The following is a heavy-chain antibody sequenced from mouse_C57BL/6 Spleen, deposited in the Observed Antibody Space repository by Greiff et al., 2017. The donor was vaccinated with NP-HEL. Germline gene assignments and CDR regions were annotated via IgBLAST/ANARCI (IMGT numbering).Heavy chain of an antibody. Sequence: DVKLQESGGGLVKPGGSLKLSCAASGFTFSDYGMHWVRQAPEKGLEWVAYISSGSSTIYYADTVKGRFTISRDNAKNTLFLQMTSLRSEDTAMYYCARLSNYRGMDYWGQGTSVTVSS. D-gene: IGHD2-5*01. V-gene: IGHV5-17*01. J-gene: IGHJ4*01. CDR3: ARLSNYRGMDY. CDR1: GFTFSDYG. CDR2: ISSGSSTI.